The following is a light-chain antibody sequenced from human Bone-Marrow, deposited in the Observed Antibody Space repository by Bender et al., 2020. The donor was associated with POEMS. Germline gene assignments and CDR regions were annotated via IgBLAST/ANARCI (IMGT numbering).Light chain of an antibody. CDR3: SSYASNSAVI. V-gene: IGLV1-40*01. CDR1: SSNMGAGYG. Sequence: QSVLTQPPSVSGAPGQTVTISCTGTSSNMGAGYGVNWYQQLPGTAPKLLIYNNETRPSGVPDRISGSKSGTSASLAITGLQAEDEADYFCSSYASNSAVIFGGGTKLTVL. CDR2: NNE. J-gene: IGLJ2*01.